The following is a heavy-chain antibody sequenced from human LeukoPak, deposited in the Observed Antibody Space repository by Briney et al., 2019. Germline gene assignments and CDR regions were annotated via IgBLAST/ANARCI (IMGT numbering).Heavy chain of an antibody. CDR1: GYSFTSYW. CDR3: ARHYPFSSGWTRIYYYYGMDV. D-gene: IGHD6-19*01. CDR2: ICPGDSDT. J-gene: IGHJ6*02. V-gene: IGHV5-51*01. Sequence: GESLKISCKGSGYSFTSYWIGWVRQMPGKGLEWMGIICPGDSDTRYSPSFQGQVTISADKSISTAYLQWSSLKASDTAMYYCARHYPFSSGWTRIYYYYGMDVWGQGTTVTVSS.